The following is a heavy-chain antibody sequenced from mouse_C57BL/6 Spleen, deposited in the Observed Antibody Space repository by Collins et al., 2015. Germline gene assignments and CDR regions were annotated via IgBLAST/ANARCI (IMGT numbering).Heavy chain of an antibody. J-gene: IGHJ4*01. CDR3: TRDGNYPYAMDY. Sequence: EVQLQQSGTVLARPGASVKMSCKASGYSFTSYWMHWVKQRPGQGLEWIGAIYPGNSDTSYNQKFKGKAKLTAVTSASTAYMELSSLTNEDSAVYYCTRDGNYPYAMDYWGQGTSVTVSS. CDR2: IYPGNSDT. D-gene: IGHD2-1*01. V-gene: IGHV1-5*01. CDR1: GYSFTSYW.